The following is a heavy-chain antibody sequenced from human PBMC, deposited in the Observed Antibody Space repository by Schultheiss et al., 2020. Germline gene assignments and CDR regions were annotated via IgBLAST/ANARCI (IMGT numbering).Heavy chain of an antibody. V-gene: IGHV3-33*08. D-gene: IGHD2-21*01. Sequence: GGSLRLSCAASGFTFSSYGMHWVRQAPGKGLEWVAVIWYDGSNKYYADSVKGRFTISRDNSKNTLYLQMNSLRAEDTAVYYCARGLVVVIVAVGFDPWGQGTLVTVYS. CDR2: IWYDGSNK. J-gene: IGHJ5*02. CDR1: GFTFSSYG. CDR3: ARGLVVVIVAVGFDP.